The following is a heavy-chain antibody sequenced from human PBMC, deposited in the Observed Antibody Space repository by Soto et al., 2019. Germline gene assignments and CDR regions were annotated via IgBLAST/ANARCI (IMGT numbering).Heavy chain of an antibody. J-gene: IGHJ6*02. Sequence: GGSLRLSCAASGFTFSSYGMHWVRQAPGKGLEWVAVIWYDGSNKYYADSVKGRFTISRDNSKNTLYLQMNSLRAEDTAVYYGARDFSRRGSWPETQTLYYYYGMDVWGQGTTVTVSS. CDR3: ARDFSRRGSWPETQTLYYYYGMDV. D-gene: IGHD6-13*01. CDR2: IWYDGSNK. CDR1: GFTFSSYG. V-gene: IGHV3-33*01.